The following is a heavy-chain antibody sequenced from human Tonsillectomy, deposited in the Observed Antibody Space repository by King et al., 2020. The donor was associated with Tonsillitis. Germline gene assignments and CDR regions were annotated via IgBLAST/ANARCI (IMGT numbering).Heavy chain of an antibody. D-gene: IGHD3-22*01. Sequence: QLQESGPGLVKPSETLSLTCTVSGGSISSYYWSWIRQPPGKGLEWIGYIYYSGSTNYNPSLKSRVTISVDTSKNQFSLKLSSVTAADTAVYYCARHAYDSSGYYWFDPWGQGTLVTVSS. V-gene: IGHV4-59*08. CDR1: GGSISSYY. CDR3: ARHAYDSSGYYWFDP. CDR2: IYYSGST. J-gene: IGHJ5*02.